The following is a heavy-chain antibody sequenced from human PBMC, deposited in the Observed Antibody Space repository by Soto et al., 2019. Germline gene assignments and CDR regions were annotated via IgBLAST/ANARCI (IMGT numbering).Heavy chain of an antibody. V-gene: IGHV3-23*01. CDR2: ISGSGGST. Sequence: SCKASGYTFTSYAMSWVRQAPGKGLEWVSAISGSGGSTYYADSVKGRFTISRDNSKNTLYLQMNSLRAEDTAVYYCAKDQGSSWYEIDYWGQGTLVTVSS. CDR1: GYTFTSYA. CDR3: AKDQGSSWYEIDY. D-gene: IGHD6-13*01. J-gene: IGHJ4*02.